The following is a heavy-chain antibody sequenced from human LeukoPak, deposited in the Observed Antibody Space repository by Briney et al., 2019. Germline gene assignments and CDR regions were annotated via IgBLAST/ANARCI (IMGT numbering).Heavy chain of an antibody. CDR1: GGSISSRDNF. Sequence: IPSETLSLTCTVSGGSISSRDNFWGWIRQPPGKGLEWIGSIYDSGSTNYNPSLKSRVTISEDTSKKQLFLTLSSVTAADTAVYYCARRDFSYFYASWGQGTLVTVSS. J-gene: IGHJ4*02. D-gene: IGHD2/OR15-2a*01. CDR2: IYDSGST. CDR3: ARRDFSYFYAS. V-gene: IGHV4-39*01.